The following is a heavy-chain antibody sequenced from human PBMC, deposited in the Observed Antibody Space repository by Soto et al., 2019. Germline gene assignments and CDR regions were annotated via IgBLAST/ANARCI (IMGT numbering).Heavy chain of an antibody. Sequence: QVQLQESGPGLVKPSQTLSLTCTVSGGSISSGGYYWSWIRQHPGKGLEWIGYIYYSGSTYYNPSLKSRTTISVDTSKNQSSLKLSSVTAADTAVYYCAGYCSSTSCYTGTDYWGQGTLVTVSS. D-gene: IGHD2-2*02. J-gene: IGHJ4*02. CDR3: AGYCSSTSCYTGTDY. CDR2: IYYSGST. CDR1: GGSISSGGYY. V-gene: IGHV4-31*03.